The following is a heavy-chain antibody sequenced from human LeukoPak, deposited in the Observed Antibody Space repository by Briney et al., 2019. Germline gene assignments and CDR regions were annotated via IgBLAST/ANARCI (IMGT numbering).Heavy chain of an antibody. J-gene: IGHJ4*02. CDR1: GGSISSSSYY. V-gene: IGHV4-39*07. CDR3: ARVTGYMIEDYFDY. D-gene: IGHD3-22*01. CDR2: IYFSGST. Sequence: RPSETLSLTCTVSGGSISSSSYYWGWIRQPPGKGLEWIGSIYFSGSTYYNPSLRSRVTISVDMSKNQFSLKLSSVTAADTAVYYCARVTGYMIEDYFDYWGQGTLVTVSS.